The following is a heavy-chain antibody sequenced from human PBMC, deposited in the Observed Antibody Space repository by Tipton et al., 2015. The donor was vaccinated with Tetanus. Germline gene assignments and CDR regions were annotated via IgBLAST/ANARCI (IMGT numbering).Heavy chain of an antibody. CDR3: ARATEHDIMTGYDN. V-gene: IGHV4-59*01. Sequence: TLSLTCTVSGASISSYYWSWIRQSPGKGLEWIGYIFYAGSTNSNPSLKSRVTISVDKAKNQFSLKLTSVTAADTAVYYCARATEHDIMTGYDNWGPGTQVTVSS. J-gene: IGHJ4*02. D-gene: IGHD3-9*01. CDR1: GASISSYY. CDR2: IFYAGST.